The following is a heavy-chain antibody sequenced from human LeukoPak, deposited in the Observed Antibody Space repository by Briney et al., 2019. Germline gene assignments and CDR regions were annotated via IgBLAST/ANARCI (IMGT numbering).Heavy chain of an antibody. V-gene: IGHV3-7*05. CDR3: ARGKGYADYI. CDR1: GFTFSSCG. Sequence: GRSLRLSCAASGFTFSSCGMHWVRQAPDKGPEWVANIKQDGSEKYYVDSVRGRFTISRDNAKSSLFLQMNSLRAEDTAVYYCARGKGYADYIGGLGTLVTVSS. CDR2: IKQDGSEK. D-gene: IGHD4-17*01. J-gene: IGHJ4*02.